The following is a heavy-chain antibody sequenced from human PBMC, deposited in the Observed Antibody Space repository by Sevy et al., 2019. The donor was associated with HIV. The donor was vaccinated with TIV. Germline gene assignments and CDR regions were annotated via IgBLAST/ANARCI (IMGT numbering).Heavy chain of an antibody. CDR3: ARLSSGSNCYYYMDV. CDR2: IDPSDSYT. CDR1: GFSFTSYW. Sequence: GGSLRLSCKGSGFSFTSYWISWVRQTPGKGLEWVGRIDPSDSYTNYSPSFQGHVTISADKSISTDYLQGSSLKASDTAMYYCARLSSGSNCYYYMDVWGKGTTVTVSS. D-gene: IGHD6-19*01. J-gene: IGHJ6*03. V-gene: IGHV5-10-1*01.